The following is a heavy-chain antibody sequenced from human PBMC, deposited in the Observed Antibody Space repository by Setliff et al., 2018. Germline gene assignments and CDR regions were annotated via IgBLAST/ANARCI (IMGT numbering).Heavy chain of an antibody. J-gene: IGHJ6*03. D-gene: IGHD4-17*01. V-gene: IGHV7-4-1*02. CDR3: AGEMGTVMTPTHYVYYMDV. CDR1: GYTFTSYA. CDR2: INTNTGNP. Sequence: GASVKVSCKASGYTFTSYAMNWVRQAPGQGLEWMGWINTNTGNPTYAQGFTGRFVFSLDTSVSTAYLQISSLKAEDTAVYYCAGEMGTVMTPTHYVYYMDVWGKGTTVTVSS.